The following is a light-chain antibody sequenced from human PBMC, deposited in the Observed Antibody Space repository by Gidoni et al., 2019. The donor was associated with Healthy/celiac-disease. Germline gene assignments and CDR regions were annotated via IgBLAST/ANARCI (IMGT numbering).Light chain of an antibody. J-gene: IGKJ1*01. V-gene: IGKV4-1*01. CDR1: QSVLYSSNNKNY. CDR3: QQYYSTPRT. Sequence: DIVMTQYPDSLAGSLGERATINCKSSQSVLYSSNNKNYLAWYQQKPGQPPKLLIYWASTLESGVPDRFSGSGSGTDFTLTISSLQAEDVAVYYCQQYYSTPRTFGQGTKVEIK. CDR2: WAS.